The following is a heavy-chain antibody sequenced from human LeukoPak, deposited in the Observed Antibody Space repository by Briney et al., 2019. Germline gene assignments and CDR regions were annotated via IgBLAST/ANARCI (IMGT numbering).Heavy chain of an antibody. Sequence: PGGSLRLSCAGSGFTFSSYWMHWVRQAPGKGLVWVSRVNGDGSTTNYADSVKGRFTISRDNAKNTLYLQMNSLRAEDTAVYYCARALERDGMDVWGQGTTVTVSS. J-gene: IGHJ6*02. CDR1: GFTFSSYW. CDR3: ARALERDGMDV. V-gene: IGHV3-74*01. CDR2: VNGDGSTT. D-gene: IGHD1-1*01.